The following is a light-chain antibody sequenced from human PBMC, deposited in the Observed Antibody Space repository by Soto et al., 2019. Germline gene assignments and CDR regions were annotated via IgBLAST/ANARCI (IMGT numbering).Light chain of an antibody. J-gene: IGKJ4*01. Sequence: EIVLTQSPATLSLSPGERAALSCRASQSVSSYLAWYQQKPGQAPRLLIYDAPKRATGLPARFSGSGSGTGFTLTISSLEPEDFAVYFCQQRSNWPSTFGGGTKVEI. CDR2: DAP. V-gene: IGKV3-11*01. CDR3: QQRSNWPST. CDR1: QSVSSY.